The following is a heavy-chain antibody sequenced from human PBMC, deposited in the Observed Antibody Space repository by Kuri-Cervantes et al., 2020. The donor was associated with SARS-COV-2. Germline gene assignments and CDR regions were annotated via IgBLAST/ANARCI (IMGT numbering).Heavy chain of an antibody. J-gene: IGHJ4*02. CDR1: GYTFTNYG. V-gene: IGHV1-18*01. CDR2: ISAYNGNT. CDR3: ASAWVGDEYYFDY. D-gene: IGHD4-17*01. Sequence: ASVKVSCKASGYTFTNYGVGWVRQGPGQGLEWMGWISAYNGNTNYAQKFQGRVTITADESTSTAYMELSSLRSEDTAVYYCASAWVGDEYYFDYWGQGTLVTVSS.